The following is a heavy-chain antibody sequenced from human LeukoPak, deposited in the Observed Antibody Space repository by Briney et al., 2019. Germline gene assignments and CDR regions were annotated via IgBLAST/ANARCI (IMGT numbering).Heavy chain of an antibody. CDR2: INYGGTT. D-gene: IGHD3-10*01. CDR1: GASISSSGYY. J-gene: IGHJ4*02. Sequence: TSETLSLTCTVSGASISSSGYYWSWIRQPPGKELEWIASINYGGTTYYNPSLKSRVAISVDTSKNQFSLRLSSVTAADTAVYLCARYVVYGSGKYYFDYWGQGSLVTVSS. V-gene: IGHV4-39*01. CDR3: ARYVVYGSGKYYFDY.